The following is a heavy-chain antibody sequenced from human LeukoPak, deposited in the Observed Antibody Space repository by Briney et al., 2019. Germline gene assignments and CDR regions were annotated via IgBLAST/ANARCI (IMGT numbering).Heavy chain of an antibody. V-gene: IGHV5-51*01. D-gene: IGHD3-10*02. J-gene: IGHJ4*02. CDR2: IYPGDSDT. CDR3: ARGDVRGVIFFDY. Sequence: PGESLKISCKGSGYSFTSYWIGWVRQMPGKGLEWMGIIYPGDSDTRYSPSFQGQVTISADKSSTTAFLPWSSLRASDTAIYYCARGDVRGVIFFDYWGQGTLVTVSS. CDR1: GYSFTSYW.